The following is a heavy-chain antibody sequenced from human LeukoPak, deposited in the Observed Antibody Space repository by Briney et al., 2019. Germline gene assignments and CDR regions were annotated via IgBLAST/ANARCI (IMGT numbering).Heavy chain of an antibody. J-gene: IGHJ5*02. D-gene: IGHD3-10*01. CDR3: ARGRLWFGELLPYNWFDP. CDR1: GGSISSSSYY. CDR2: IDYSGTT. Sequence: PSETLSLTCTVSGGSISSSSYYWVWIRQPPGKGLEWIGTIDYSGTTYYKPSLKSRVTISVDTSKNQFSLKLSSVTAADTAVYYCARGRLWFGELLPYNWFDPWGQGTLVTVSS. V-gene: IGHV4-39*07.